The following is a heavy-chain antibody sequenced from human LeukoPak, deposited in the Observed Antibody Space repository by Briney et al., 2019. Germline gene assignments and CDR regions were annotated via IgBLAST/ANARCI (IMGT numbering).Heavy chain of an antibody. J-gene: IGHJ4*02. CDR3: ARGRKYTSGYRVTELGSGYSDY. D-gene: IGHD5-18*01. CDR2: FHTRGST. V-gene: IGHV4-59*10. CDR1: GGSFSGYY. Sequence: PSETLSLTCAVYGGSFSGYYWSWIRQPAGKGLEWIGRFHTRGSTNYNPSLKSRVTISVDTSKNQFSLKLSSVTAADTAVYYCARGRKYTSGYRVTELGSGYSDYWGQGTLVTVSS.